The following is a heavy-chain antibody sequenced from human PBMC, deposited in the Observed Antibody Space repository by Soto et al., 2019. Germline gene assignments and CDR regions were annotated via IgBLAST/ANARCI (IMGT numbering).Heavy chain of an antibody. CDR2: IYWDDDK. CDR3: AHRRPKWFGDPKGRENFDY. D-gene: IGHD3-10*01. V-gene: IGHV2-5*02. Sequence: QITLKESGPTLVKPTQTLTLTCTFSGFSLSTSGVGVGWIRQPPGKALEWLALIYWDDDKRYSPSLKSRLTITKDTSKNQVVLTMTNMDPVDTATYYCAHRRPKWFGDPKGRENFDYWGQGTLVTVSS. CDR1: GFSLSTSGVG. J-gene: IGHJ4*02.